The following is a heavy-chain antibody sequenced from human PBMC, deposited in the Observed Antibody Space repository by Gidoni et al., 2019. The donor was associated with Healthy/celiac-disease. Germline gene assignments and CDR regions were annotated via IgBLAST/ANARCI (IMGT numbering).Heavy chain of an antibody. CDR1: GFTFSSYA. Sequence: EVQLLESGGGLVQPGGSLRLSCAASGFTFSSYAMTWVRQAPGKGLEWVSAISGSGGSTYYADSVKGRFTISRDNSKNTLYLQMNSLRAEDTAVYYCARPITMVRGGLRGRDAEYFQHWGQGTLVTVSS. CDR2: ISGSGGST. J-gene: IGHJ1*01. V-gene: IGHV3-23*01. CDR3: ARPITMVRGGLRGRDAEYFQH. D-gene: IGHD3-10*01.